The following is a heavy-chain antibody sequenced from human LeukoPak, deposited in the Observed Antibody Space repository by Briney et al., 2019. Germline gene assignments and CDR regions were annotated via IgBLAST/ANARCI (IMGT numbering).Heavy chain of an antibody. CDR1: GGSISSGSYY. V-gene: IGHV4-61*02. Sequence: PSQTLSLTCTVSGGSISSGSYYWSWIRQPAGKGLEWIGRIYTSGSTNYNPSLKSRVTISVDTSKNQFSLKLSSVTAADTAVYYCARDRVEQWLVGEFDYWGQGTLVTVSS. CDR3: ARDRVEQWLVGEFDY. J-gene: IGHJ4*02. CDR2: IYTSGST. D-gene: IGHD6-19*01.